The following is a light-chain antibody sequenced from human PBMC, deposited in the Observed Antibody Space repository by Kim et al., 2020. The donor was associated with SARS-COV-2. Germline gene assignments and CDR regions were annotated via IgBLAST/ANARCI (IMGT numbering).Light chain of an antibody. Sequence: VSTGERATLSCRASQSVSSNVAWYQQKPGQAPRLLIYGASTRGTGIPARFSGSGSGTEFTLTISSLQSEDFAVYYCQQYNNRTLTFGGGTKVEIK. V-gene: IGKV3-15*01. CDR2: GAS. CDR3: QQYNNRTLT. J-gene: IGKJ4*01. CDR1: QSVSSN.